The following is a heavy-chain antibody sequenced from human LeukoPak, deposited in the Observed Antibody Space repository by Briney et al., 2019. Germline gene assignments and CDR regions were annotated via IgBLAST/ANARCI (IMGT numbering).Heavy chain of an antibody. CDR1: GFTFSSYA. D-gene: IGHD1-26*01. CDR2: ISYDGSNK. V-gene: IGHV3-30-3*01. Sequence: PGGSLRLYCAASGFTFSSYAMHWVRQAPGKGLEWVAVISYDGSNKYYEDSVKGRFTISRDNSKNTLYLQMNSLRAEDTAVYYCASSSGSDGYWGQGTLVTASS. CDR3: ASSSGSDGY. J-gene: IGHJ4*02.